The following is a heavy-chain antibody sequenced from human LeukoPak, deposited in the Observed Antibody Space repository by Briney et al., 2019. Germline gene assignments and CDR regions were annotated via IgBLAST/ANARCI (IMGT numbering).Heavy chain of an antibody. D-gene: IGHD3-22*01. CDR2: IYYSGST. CDR1: GGSISSYY. V-gene: IGHV4-59*01. CDR3: ARDRYYDDSSGYWTRSDP. Sequence: SETLSLTCTVSGGSISSYYWSWIRQPPGKGLEWVGYIYYSGSTNYKPSLKSRVTISVDTSKNQFSLKLSSVTAADTAVYYCARDRYYDDSSGYWTRSDPWGQGTLVTVSS. J-gene: IGHJ5*02.